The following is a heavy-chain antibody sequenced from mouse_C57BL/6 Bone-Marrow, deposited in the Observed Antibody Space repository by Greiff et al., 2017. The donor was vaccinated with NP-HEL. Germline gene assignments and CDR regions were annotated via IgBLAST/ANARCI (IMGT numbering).Heavy chain of an antibody. D-gene: IGHD1-1*01. J-gene: IGHJ1*03. Sequence: VQLQQSGAELVKPGASVKLSCKASGYTFTEYTIHWVKQRSGQGLEWIGWFYPGSGSIKYNEKFKDKATLTADKSSSTVYMDLSILTSEYSAVYFFARHGDYFGSSYGYFDVWGTGTTVTVSS. CDR1: GYTFTEYT. CDR3: ARHGDYFGSSYGYFDV. V-gene: IGHV1-62-2*01. CDR2: FYPGSGSI.